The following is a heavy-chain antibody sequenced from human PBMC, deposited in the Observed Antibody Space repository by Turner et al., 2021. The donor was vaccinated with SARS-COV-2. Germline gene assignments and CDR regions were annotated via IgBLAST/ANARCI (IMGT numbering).Heavy chain of an antibody. CDR2: VDSGGNT. D-gene: IGHD4-17*01. Sequence: QLQLQESGPRVVNPSETLSPTCTVSGDFIAGSAYYWGWIRQSPATGLEWIGTVDSGGNTYYKPSLKRRITLSVDTSTNHFYLNLDSVTAADTAVYYCVRLSLVYGDYAEYWGQGALVTVSS. J-gene: IGHJ4*02. CDR3: VRLSLVYGDYAEY. CDR1: GDFIAGSAYY. V-gene: IGHV4-39*02.